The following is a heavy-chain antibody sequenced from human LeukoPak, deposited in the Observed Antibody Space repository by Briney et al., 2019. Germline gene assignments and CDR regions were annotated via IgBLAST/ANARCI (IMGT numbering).Heavy chain of an antibody. J-gene: IGHJ4*02. V-gene: IGHV3-72*01. CDR3: TRPQRGVGHYFDC. CDR1: GFTFSDHY. Sequence: GGSLRLSCAASGFTFSDHYVDWVRQAPGKGLEWVGRTRNKANSYTTAYAASVKGRFTISRDDSKNSVYLQMNSLKTEDTAVYYCTRPQRGVGHYFDCWGQGTLVTVSS. CDR2: TRNKANSYTT. D-gene: IGHD3-10*01.